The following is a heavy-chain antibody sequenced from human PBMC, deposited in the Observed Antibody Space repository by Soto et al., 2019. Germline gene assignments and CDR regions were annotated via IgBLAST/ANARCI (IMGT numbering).Heavy chain of an antibody. Sequence: QVQLQESGPGLVKPSETLSLTCTVSGGSVSSGRYHWSWVRQPPGKGVEWIGYIYYSGSTKYNPSLKSRVTISVDTSKNQFSLNLSSMTAADTAVYYCARSGSGSGWLWGQGTLVTVSS. CDR1: GGSVSSGRYH. D-gene: IGHD6-19*01. V-gene: IGHV4-61*01. J-gene: IGHJ4*02. CDR2: IYYSGST. CDR3: ARSGSGSGWL.